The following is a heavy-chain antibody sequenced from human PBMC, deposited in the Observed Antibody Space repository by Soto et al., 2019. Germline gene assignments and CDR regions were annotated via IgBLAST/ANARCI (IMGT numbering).Heavy chain of an antibody. CDR2: IYYSGST. V-gene: IGHV4-59*08. CDR1: GGTIGSWY. D-gene: IGHD1-26*01. Sequence: SETLSLTCTVSGGTIGSWYWSWIRQPPGKGLEWIGYIYYSGSTNCNPSLKSRVTISVDTSKNQFSLKLSSVTAADTAVYYCARRYGSAIDYWGQGTLVTVSS. J-gene: IGHJ4*02. CDR3: ARRYGSAIDY.